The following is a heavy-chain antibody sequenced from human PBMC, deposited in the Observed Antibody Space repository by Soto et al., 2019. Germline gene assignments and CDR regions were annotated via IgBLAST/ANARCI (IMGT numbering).Heavy chain of an antibody. CDR2: IYSGGSA. D-gene: IGHD5-18*01. Sequence: EVQLVESGGGLVQPGGSLRLSCAASGFTVSSNYMSWVRQAPGKGLEWVSVIYSGGSAYYADSVKGRFTISRDNSKNTLYLQMNSLSAEDTAVDYCARHGYSYGGGYFDYWGQGTLVTVSS. CDR1: GFTVSSNY. J-gene: IGHJ4*02. CDR3: ARHGYSYGGGYFDY. V-gene: IGHV3-66*04.